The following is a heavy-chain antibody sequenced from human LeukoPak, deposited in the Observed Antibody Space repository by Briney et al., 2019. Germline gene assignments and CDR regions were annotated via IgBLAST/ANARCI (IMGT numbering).Heavy chain of an antibody. CDR1: GFTLSSYG. J-gene: IGHJ4*02. CDR3: AKDLVQVLRYFDPMAYFDY. V-gene: IGHV3-33*06. Sequence: GRSLRLSCAASGFTLSSYGMHWVRQAPGKGLEWVAVIWYDGSNKYCADSVKGRFTISRDNSKNTLYLQMNSLRAEDTAVYYCAKDLVQVLRYFDPMAYFDYWGQGTLVTVSS. D-gene: IGHD3-9*01. CDR2: IWYDGSNK.